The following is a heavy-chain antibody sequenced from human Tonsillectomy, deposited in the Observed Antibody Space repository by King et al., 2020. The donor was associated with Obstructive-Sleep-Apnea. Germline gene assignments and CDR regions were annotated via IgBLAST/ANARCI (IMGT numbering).Heavy chain of an antibody. V-gene: IGHV3-9*01. Sequence: VQLVESGGGLVQPGRSLRLSCAASGFTFDDYAMHWVRQAPGKGLEWVSGMNWNSDIIGYADSVKGRFSISRDNAKNSLYLQMNSLRVEDTALYYCAIAGHQRNYYGMDVWGQGTTVTVSS. CDR3: AIAGHQRNYYGMDV. CDR1: GFTFDDYA. CDR2: MNWNSDII. D-gene: IGHD1-1*01. J-gene: IGHJ6*02.